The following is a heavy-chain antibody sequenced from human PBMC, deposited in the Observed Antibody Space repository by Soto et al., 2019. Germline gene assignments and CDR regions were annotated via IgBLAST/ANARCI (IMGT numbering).Heavy chain of an antibody. CDR1: GYTFTKFH. V-gene: IGHV1-46*01. J-gene: IGHJ6*02. Sequence: GASVKVSCKASGYTFTKFHIHWVRQAPGQGLEWMGMIDPSGGVTRDAQRFQGRITMTSDTSTSSVYMELRGLTSEDTAVYYCARGGDFWSGSPVYYYYYYGMDVWGQGTTVTVSS. CDR2: IDPSGGVT. CDR3: ARGGDFWSGSPVYYYYYYGMDV. D-gene: IGHD3-3*01.